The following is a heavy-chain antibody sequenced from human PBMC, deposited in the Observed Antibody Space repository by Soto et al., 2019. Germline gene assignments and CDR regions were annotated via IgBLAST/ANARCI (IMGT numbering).Heavy chain of an antibody. CDR1: GGPFSNAW. J-gene: IGHJ6*03. D-gene: IGHD6-19*01. CDR3: TTRIAVAAQYYYYYYMDV. CDR2: IKSKTDGGTT. Sequence: GGSLRLSCAASGGPFSNAWMSWVRQAPGKGLEWVGRIKSKTDGGTTDYAAPVKGRFTISRDDSKNTLYLQMNSLKTEDTAVYYCTTRIAVAAQYYYYYYMDVWGKGTTVTVSS. V-gene: IGHV3-15*01.